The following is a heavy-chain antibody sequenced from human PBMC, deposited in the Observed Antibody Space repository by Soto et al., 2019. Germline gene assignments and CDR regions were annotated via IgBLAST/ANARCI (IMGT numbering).Heavy chain of an antibody. Sequence: GGSLRLSCAASGFTFSSYAMSWVRQAPGKGLEWVSAISGSGGSTYYADYVKGRFTISRDNSKNTLYLQMNSLRAEDTAVYYCAKDPATFWSGYSDYWGQGTLVTVSS. V-gene: IGHV3-23*01. CDR1: GFTFSSYA. CDR3: AKDPATFWSGYSDY. CDR2: ISGSGGST. D-gene: IGHD3-3*01. J-gene: IGHJ4*02.